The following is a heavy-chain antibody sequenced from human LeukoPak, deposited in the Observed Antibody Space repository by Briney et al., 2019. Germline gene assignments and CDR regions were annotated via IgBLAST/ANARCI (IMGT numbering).Heavy chain of an antibody. Sequence: SETLSLTCTVSGGSISSYYWSWIRQPPGKGLEWIGYIYYSGSTNYNPSLKSRVTISVDTSKNQFSLKLSSVTAADTAVYYCARVWCVWHWFDPWGQGTLVTVSS. CDR2: IYYSGST. V-gene: IGHV4-59*01. J-gene: IGHJ5*02. D-gene: IGHD4/OR15-4a*01. CDR1: GGSISSYY. CDR3: ARVWCVWHWFDP.